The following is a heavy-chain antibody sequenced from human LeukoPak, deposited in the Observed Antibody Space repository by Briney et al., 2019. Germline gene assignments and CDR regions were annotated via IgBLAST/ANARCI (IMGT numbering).Heavy chain of an antibody. J-gene: IGHJ5*02. CDR2: VSLSGSP. CDR3: ATLPLDYYDSSGATNH. V-gene: IGHV4-38-2*02. Sequence: SETLSLTCTVSGYSLRNGYHWAWFRQPPGKRLEWLGSVSLSGSPYDNLSFKSRVTISVDKSKNQFSLKLSSVTAADTAVYYCATLPLDYYDSSGATNHWGQGTLVTVSS. D-gene: IGHD3-22*01. CDR1: GYSLRNGYH.